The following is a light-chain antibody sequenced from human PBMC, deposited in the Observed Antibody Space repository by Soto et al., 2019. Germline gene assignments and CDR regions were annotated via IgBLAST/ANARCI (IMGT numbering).Light chain of an antibody. CDR3: QQTYSTLVS. CDR1: VGIRSD. CDR2: AAS. Sequence: DIQMTQSPSSLSASVGDRVTITCRASVGIRSDLTWYQHKPGEGPRRLIYAASSLQSGVPSRFSGSGSGTDFTLTICSLHPEDAGTYYCQQTYSTLVSFGGGAKVDI. J-gene: IGKJ4*01. V-gene: IGKV1-39*01.